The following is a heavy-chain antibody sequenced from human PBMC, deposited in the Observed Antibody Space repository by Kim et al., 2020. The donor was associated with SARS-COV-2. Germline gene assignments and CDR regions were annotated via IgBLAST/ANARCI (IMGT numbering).Heavy chain of an antibody. D-gene: IGHD3-3*01. CDR1: GYTFTSYA. Sequence: ASVKVSCKASGYTFTSYAMHWVRQAPGQRLGWMGWINAGNGNTKYSQKFQGRVTITRDTSASTAYMELSSLRSEDTAVYYCARERWDDFWSGWENYYYYYGMDVWGQGTTVTVSS. CDR2: INAGNGNT. V-gene: IGHV1-3*01. J-gene: IGHJ6*02. CDR3: ARERWDDFWSGWENYYYYYGMDV.